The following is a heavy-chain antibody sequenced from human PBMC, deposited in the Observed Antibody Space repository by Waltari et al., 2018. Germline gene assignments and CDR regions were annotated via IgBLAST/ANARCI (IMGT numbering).Heavy chain of an antibody. J-gene: IGHJ4*02. CDR3: ARDQVGATAYYFDY. Sequence: QVQLVESGGGVVQPGRSLRLSCAASGFTFSSYGMHWVRQAPGKGLEWVAVIWYDGSNKYYADSLKGRFTISRDNSKNTLYLQMNSLRAEDTAVYYCARDQVGATAYYFDYWGQGTLVTVSS. CDR2: IWYDGSNK. CDR1: GFTFSSYG. D-gene: IGHD1-26*01. V-gene: IGHV3-33*01.